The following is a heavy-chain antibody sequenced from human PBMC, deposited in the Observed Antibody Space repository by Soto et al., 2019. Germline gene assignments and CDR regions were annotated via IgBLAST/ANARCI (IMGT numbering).Heavy chain of an antibody. CDR2: LWYDGSSE. CDR1: GFSVNTHV. CDR3: ARVPRVDTWYFDY. D-gene: IGHD2-2*02. J-gene: IGHJ4*02. Sequence: QVQLVESGGGVVQPGRSLRLSCAASGFSVNTHVMHWIRQAPGKGLEWVAVLWYDGSSEYYADSVKGRFTISRDNAKNMMYLQMDNLRVEDTAVYYCARVPRVDTWYFDYWGQGTLATVSS. V-gene: IGHV3-33*01.